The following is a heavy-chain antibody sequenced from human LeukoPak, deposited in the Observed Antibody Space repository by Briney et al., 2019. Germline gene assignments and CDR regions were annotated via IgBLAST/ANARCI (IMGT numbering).Heavy chain of an antibody. V-gene: IGHV4-34*01. CDR2: INHSGST. D-gene: IGHD2-15*01. CDR3: ARKRLRTLYYFDY. CDR1: GFTFSSYA. J-gene: IGHJ4*02. Sequence: GSLRLSCAASGFTFSSYAMSWVRQPPGKGLEWIGEINHSGSTNYNPSLKSRVTISVDTSKNQFSLKLSSVTAADTAVYYCARKRLRTLYYFDYWGQGTLVTVSS.